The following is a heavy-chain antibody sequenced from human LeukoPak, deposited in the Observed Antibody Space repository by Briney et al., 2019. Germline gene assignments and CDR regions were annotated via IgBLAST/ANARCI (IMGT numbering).Heavy chain of an antibody. CDR3: ARGARAAGWFDP. D-gene: IGHD2-15*01. V-gene: IGHV1-46*01. Sequence: GASVKVSCKASGYTFTSYYMHWVRQAPGQGLEWMGIINPSGGSTSYAQKFQGRVSMTRDMSTSTVYMELSSLRSEDTAVYYCARGARAAGWFDPWGQGTLVTVSS. CDR2: INPSGGST. J-gene: IGHJ5*02. CDR1: GYTFTSYY.